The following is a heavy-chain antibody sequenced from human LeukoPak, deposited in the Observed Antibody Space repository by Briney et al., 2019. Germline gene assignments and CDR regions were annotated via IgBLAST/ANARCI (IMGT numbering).Heavy chain of an antibody. CDR3: AREIYPATFDY. V-gene: IGHV4-61*09. CDR1: GGSISSGSYY. J-gene: IGHJ4*02. D-gene: IGHD2-15*01. Sequence: SQTLSLTCTVSGGSISSGSYYWSWIRQPAGKGLEWIGHIYTSGSTNYNPSLKSRVTISVDTSKNQFSLKLSSVTAADTAVYYCAREIYPATFDYWGQGTLVTVSS. CDR2: IYTSGST.